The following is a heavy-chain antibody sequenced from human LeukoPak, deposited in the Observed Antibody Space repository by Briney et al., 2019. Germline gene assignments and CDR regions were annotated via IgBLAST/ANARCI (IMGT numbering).Heavy chain of an antibody. CDR3: ARDGGGSYSPWGFDYYYYMDV. CDR1: GGSISSGSYY. CDR2: IYTSGST. V-gene: IGHV4-61*02. J-gene: IGHJ6*03. Sequence: PSETLSLTCTVSGGSISSGSYYWSWIRQPAGKGLEWIGRIYTSGSTNYNPSLKSRVTISVDTSKNQFSLKLSSVTAADTAVYYCARDGGGSYSPWGFDYYYYMDVWGKGTTVTISS. D-gene: IGHD1-26*01.